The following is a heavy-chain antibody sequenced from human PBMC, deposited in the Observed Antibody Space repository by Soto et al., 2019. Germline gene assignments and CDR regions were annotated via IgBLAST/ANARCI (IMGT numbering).Heavy chain of an antibody. V-gene: IGHV4-4*02. CDR1: GGSISSSNW. CDR2: IYHSGRT. CDR3: ATYHLSTGQFDP. J-gene: IGHJ5*02. Sequence: QVQLQESGPGLVKPSGTLSLTCAVSGGSISSSNWWSWVRQPPGKGLEWIGEIYHSGRTNYNPSLQSRVTISVDKSKNQFSLNLSSVTAADTAVYYCATYHLSTGQFDPWGQGTLVTVSS. D-gene: IGHD2-2*01.